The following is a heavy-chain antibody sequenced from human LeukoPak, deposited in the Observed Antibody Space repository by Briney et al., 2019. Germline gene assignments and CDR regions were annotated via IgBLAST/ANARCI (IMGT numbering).Heavy chain of an antibody. Sequence: ASVKVSCKASGGTFSSYAISWVRRAPGQGLEWMGGIVPIFGTANYAQKFQGRVMITADESTSTAYMELSSLRSEDTAVYYCARARDIVVVPAATRLGYWGQGTLVTVSS. CDR2: IVPIFGTA. V-gene: IGHV1-69*13. CDR3: ARARDIVVVPAATRLGY. CDR1: GGTFSSYA. D-gene: IGHD2-2*01. J-gene: IGHJ4*02.